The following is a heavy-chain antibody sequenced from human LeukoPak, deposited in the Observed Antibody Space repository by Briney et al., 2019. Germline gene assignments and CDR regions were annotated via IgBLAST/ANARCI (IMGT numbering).Heavy chain of an antibody. Sequence: PSETLSLTCAVYGGSFSGYYWSWIRQPPGKGLEWIGYIYYSGSTYYNPSLKSRVTISVDTSKNQFSLKLSSVTAADTAVYYCARHVWLQPFDYWGQGTLVTVSS. CDR3: ARHVWLQPFDY. V-gene: IGHV4-59*08. D-gene: IGHD3-9*01. J-gene: IGHJ4*02. CDR2: IYYSGST. CDR1: GGSFSGYY.